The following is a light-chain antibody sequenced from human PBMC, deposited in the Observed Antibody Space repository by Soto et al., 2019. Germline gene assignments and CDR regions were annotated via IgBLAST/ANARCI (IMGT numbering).Light chain of an antibody. CDR3: QHYGTVPLT. CDR1: QTVSSSY. V-gene: IGKV3-20*01. J-gene: IGKJ4*01. CDR2: GSS. Sequence: EIVLTQSPGTLSLSPGERATLSCRASQTVSSSYLAWYQQKPGQAPRLLIYGSSSRATGIPDRFSGSGSGTDFTLTISRLEPEDFAVDYCQHYGTVPLTFGGGTKVEIK.